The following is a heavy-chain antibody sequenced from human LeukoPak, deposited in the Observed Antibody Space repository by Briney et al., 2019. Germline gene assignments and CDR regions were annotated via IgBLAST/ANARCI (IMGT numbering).Heavy chain of an antibody. CDR2: ISYDGSNK. J-gene: IGHJ4*02. V-gene: IGHV3-30*18. Sequence: PGRSLRLSCAASGFTFSSYGMHWVRQAPGKGLEWVAVISYDGSNKYYADSMKGRFTISRDNSKNTLYLQMNSLRAEDTAVYYCAKDPGDYWGQGTLVTVSS. D-gene: IGHD3-10*01. CDR1: GFTFSSYG. CDR3: AKDPGDY.